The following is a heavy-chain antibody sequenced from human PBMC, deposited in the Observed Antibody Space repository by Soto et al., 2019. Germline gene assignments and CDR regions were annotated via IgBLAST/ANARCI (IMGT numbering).Heavy chain of an antibody. CDR2: FSGSGGST. CDR1: GFTFSIYA. D-gene: IGHD4-17*01. CDR3: AKSAYGDPYYYYGMDV. V-gene: IGHV3-23*01. Sequence: GSLRLSCAASGFTFSIYAMIWVRQAPGKGLEWVSGFSGSGGSTYYADSVKGRFTISRDNSKNTLYLQMNSLRAEDTAVYYCAKSAYGDPYYYYGMDVWGQGTTVTVSS. J-gene: IGHJ6*02.